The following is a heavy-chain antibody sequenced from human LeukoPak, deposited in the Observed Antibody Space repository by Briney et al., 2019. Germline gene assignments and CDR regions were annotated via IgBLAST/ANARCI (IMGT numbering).Heavy chain of an antibody. CDR3: ARGSTVVPAAMRSFDY. CDR2: INHSGST. V-gene: IGHV4-34*01. Sequence: SETLSLTCAVYGGPFIDYYWSWIRQPPGKGLEWIGEINHSGSTNYNPSLKSRVTISVDTSKNQFSLKLSSVTAADTAVYYCARGSTVVPAAMRSFDYWGQGTLVTVSS. CDR1: GGPFIDYY. J-gene: IGHJ4*02. D-gene: IGHD2-2*01.